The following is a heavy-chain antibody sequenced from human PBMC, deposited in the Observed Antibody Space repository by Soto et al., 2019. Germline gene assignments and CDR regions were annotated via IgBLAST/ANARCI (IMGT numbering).Heavy chain of an antibody. V-gene: IGHV3-74*01. CDR3: ARVHYDIGREPFDY. CDR2: INSDGSST. Sequence: GGSLSLSCAASGFTFSSYWMHWVRQAPGKGLVWVSRINSDGSSTSYADSVKGRFTISRDNAKNTLYLQMNSLRAEDTAVYYCARVHYDIGREPFDYWGQGTLVTVSS. CDR1: GFTFSSYW. J-gene: IGHJ4*02. D-gene: IGHD3-9*01.